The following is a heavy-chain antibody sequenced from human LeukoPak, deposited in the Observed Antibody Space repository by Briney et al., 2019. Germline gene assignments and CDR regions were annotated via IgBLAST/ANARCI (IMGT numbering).Heavy chain of an antibody. J-gene: IGHJ4*02. V-gene: IGHV1-8*01. CDR1: GYTFTSYD. Sequence: ASVKVSRKASGYTFTSYDINWVRQATGQGLEWMGWMNPNSGNTGYAQKFQGRVTMTRNTSISTAYMELSSLRSEDTAVYYCARGPYYDSSGELGYWGQGTLVTVSS. CDR3: ARGPYYDSSGELGY. D-gene: IGHD3-22*01. CDR2: MNPNSGNT.